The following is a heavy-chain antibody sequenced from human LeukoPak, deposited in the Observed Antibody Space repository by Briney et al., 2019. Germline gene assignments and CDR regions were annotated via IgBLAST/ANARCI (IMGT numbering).Heavy chain of an antibody. V-gene: IGHV3-11*01. J-gene: IGHJ5*02. CDR1: GFTFNDYY. CDR3: ATDGAGFDT. CDR2: INIGGTNT. Sequence: GGSLRLSCATSGFTFNDYYMSWIRQAPGKGLEWLSYINIGGTNTHYADSVKGRFTISRDNAKKSLYLEMNNLRAEDTAVYYCATDGAGFDTWGQGVLVTASS.